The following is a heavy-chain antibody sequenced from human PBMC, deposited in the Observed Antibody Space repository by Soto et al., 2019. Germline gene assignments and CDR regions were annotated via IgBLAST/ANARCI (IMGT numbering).Heavy chain of an antibody. CDR3: ARFYDSSVGEAFDN. D-gene: IGHD3-22*01. Sequence: SETLSLTCAVSGGSISSSNWWSWVRQPPGKGLEWIGEIYHSGSTNYNPSLKSRVTISVDKSKNQFSLKLSSVTAADTAVYYCARFYDSSVGEAFDNWGQGTMVTVSS. V-gene: IGHV4-4*02. CDR1: GGSISSSNW. CDR2: IYHSGST. J-gene: IGHJ3*02.